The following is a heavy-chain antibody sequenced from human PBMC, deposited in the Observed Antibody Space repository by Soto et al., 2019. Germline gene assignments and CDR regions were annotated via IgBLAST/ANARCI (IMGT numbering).Heavy chain of an antibody. J-gene: IGHJ1*01. Sequence: SETLSLTCAVYGGSFSGYYWSWIRQPPGKGLEWIGEINHSGSTNYNPSLKSRVTISVDTSKNQFSLKLSSVTAADTAVYYCARGRTTVTTGSRYFQHGGKGTLVTVP. V-gene: IGHV4-34*01. CDR3: ARGRTTVTTGSRYFQH. D-gene: IGHD4-17*01. CDR2: INHSGST. CDR1: GGSFSGYY.